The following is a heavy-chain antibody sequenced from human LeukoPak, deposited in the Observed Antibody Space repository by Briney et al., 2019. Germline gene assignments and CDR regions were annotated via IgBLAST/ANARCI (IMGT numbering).Heavy chain of an antibody. CDR1: GFTFSNAW. D-gene: IGHD3-3*01. CDR2: IKRNTDGGTT. V-gene: IGHV3-15*01. J-gene: IGHJ4*02. CDR3: TTDSRSGYGTLVY. Sequence: GGSLRLSCAASGFTFSNAWMSWVRQAPGKGLEWVGRIKRNTDGGTTDYAAPVKGRFTISRDESKNTLYLQMNSLKTDDTAVYYCTTDSRSGYGTLVYWGQGTPVTVSS.